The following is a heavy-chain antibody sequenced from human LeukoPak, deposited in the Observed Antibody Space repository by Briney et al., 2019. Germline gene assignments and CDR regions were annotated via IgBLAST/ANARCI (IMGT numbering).Heavy chain of an antibody. J-gene: IGHJ4*02. D-gene: IGHD3-10*01. CDR2: IIPILGIA. Sequence: SVKVSCKASGGTFSSYAISWVRQAPGQGLEWMGRIIPILGIANYAQKLQGRVTMTTDTSTSTAYMELRSLRSDDTAVYYCATDLMGGYYSFDYWGQGTLVTVSS. CDR1: GGTFSSYA. CDR3: ATDLMGGYYSFDY. V-gene: IGHV1-69*04.